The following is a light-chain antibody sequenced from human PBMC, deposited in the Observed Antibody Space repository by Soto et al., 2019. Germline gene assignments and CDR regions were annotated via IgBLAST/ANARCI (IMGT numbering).Light chain of an antibody. J-gene: IGKJ2*01. CDR3: QQYNNLPYT. Sequence: DIQMTQSPSSLSASLGERVTITCQASQAISKYLHWYHQRPGKAPILVIYDASNLEAGAPSRFSGGGSGTSFTLTISSLQPEDIGTYFCQQYNNLPYTFGQGTKLDIK. CDR2: DAS. CDR1: QAISKY. V-gene: IGKV1-33*01.